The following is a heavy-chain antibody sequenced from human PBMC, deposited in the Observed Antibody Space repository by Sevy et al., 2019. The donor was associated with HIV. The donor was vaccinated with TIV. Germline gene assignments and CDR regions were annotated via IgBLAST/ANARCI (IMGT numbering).Heavy chain of an antibody. CDR1: GGSISSSSYY. Sequence: SEPLSLTCTVSGGSISSSSYYWGWIRQPPGKGLEWIGSIYYSGSTYYNPSLKSRVTISVDTSKNQFSLKLSSVTAADTAVYYCARTDTFFDPWGQGTLVTVSS. CDR2: IYYSGST. D-gene: IGHD5-18*01. J-gene: IGHJ5*02. V-gene: IGHV4-39*01. CDR3: ARTDTFFDP.